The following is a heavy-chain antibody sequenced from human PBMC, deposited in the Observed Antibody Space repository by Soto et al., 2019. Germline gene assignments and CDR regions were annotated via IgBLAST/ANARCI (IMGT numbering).Heavy chain of an antibody. D-gene: IGHD6-19*01. V-gene: IGHV4-39*01. J-gene: IGHJ2*01. Sequence: QLPLQESGPGLVKPSETLSLTCTVSGGSISSSSYYWGWIRQPPGKGLEWIGTINYSGSTYYSPSLKCLVTISVDTSKNQVSLKLSSVTAADTGIYYCARHGGQWLADGYFDHWGRGTLVTVST. CDR2: INYSGST. CDR3: ARHGGQWLADGYFDH. CDR1: GGSISSSSYY.